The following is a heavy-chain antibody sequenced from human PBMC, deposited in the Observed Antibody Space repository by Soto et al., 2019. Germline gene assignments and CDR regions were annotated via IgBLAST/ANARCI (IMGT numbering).Heavy chain of an antibody. D-gene: IGHD3-16*02. CDR2: IKQDGSEK. CDR3: SLHLGESSSFDY. V-gene: IGHV3-7*03. CDR1: GFTFSSYW. J-gene: IGHJ4*02. Sequence: GGSLRLSCAASGFTFSSYWMSWVRQAPGKGLEWVANIKQDGSEKYYVDSVKGRFTISRDNAKNSLYLQMNSLRAEDTAVYYCSLHLGESSSFDYWGQGTLVTVSS.